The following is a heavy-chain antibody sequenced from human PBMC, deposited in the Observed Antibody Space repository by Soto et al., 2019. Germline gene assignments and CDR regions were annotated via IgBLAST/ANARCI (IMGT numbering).Heavy chain of an antibody. CDR1: GGTFSSNA. CDR3: ARDAPSTPSVY. J-gene: IGHJ4*02. V-gene: IGHV1-69*01. Sequence: QVQLVQSGAEVKKPGSSVRVSCKASGGTFSSNAISWVRQAPGQGLEWMGAIIPTFGTAIYAQNFKGRVTITADESTRTAYMELSSLRFEDTAVYYCARDAPSTPSVYWGQGTLVTVSS. CDR2: IIPTFGTA.